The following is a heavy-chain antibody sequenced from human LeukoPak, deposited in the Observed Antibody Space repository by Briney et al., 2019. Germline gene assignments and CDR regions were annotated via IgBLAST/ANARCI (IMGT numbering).Heavy chain of an antibody. D-gene: IGHD3-3*01. CDR3: ARARRFGVVINYFDY. Sequence: ASVTVSCMASGYTFTSYYMHWVRQAPGQGLEWMGIINPSDGSTNYAQKFQGRVTMIRDTSTSTVYMELSSLRSEDTAVYYCARARRFGVVINYFDYWGQGGMVSVCS. CDR2: INPSDGST. J-gene: IGHJ4*02. V-gene: IGHV1-46*01. CDR1: GYTFTSYY.